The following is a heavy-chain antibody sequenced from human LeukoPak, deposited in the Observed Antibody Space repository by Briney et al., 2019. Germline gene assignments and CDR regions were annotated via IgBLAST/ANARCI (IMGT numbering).Heavy chain of an antibody. CDR2: IYPDDSDA. Sequence: GESLKISCETSGYSFTTYWIGWVRQVPGAGLEWVGAIYPDDSDARYSPPFQGQVIISADKSVRTAYLQWTSLKALDTAIYYCARQRRASASVNYFDPWGQGTLVTVSS. J-gene: IGHJ5*02. D-gene: IGHD3-10*01. CDR3: ARQRRASASVNYFDP. CDR1: GYSFTTYW. V-gene: IGHV5-51*01.